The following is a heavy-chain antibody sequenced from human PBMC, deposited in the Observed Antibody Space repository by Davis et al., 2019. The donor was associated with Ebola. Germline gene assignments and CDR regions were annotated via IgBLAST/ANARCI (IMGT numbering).Heavy chain of an antibody. CDR2: ISSSSSYI. V-gene: IGHV3-21*01. Sequence: GESLKISCAASGFTFSTYSMHWVRQAPGKGLEWVSSISSSSSYIYYADSVKGRFTISRDNAKNSLYLQMNSLRAEDTAVYYCARAEWSSGWYQPGWFDPWGQGTLVTVSS. CDR1: GFTFSTYS. J-gene: IGHJ5*02. CDR3: ARAEWSSGWYQPGWFDP. D-gene: IGHD6-19*01.